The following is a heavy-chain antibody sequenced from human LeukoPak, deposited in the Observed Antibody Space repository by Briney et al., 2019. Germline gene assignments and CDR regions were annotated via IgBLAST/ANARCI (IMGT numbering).Heavy chain of an antibody. J-gene: IGHJ5*02. CDR1: GYTFTDYY. D-gene: IGHD3-10*01. V-gene: IGHV1-2*02. CDR2: INPTTGDT. Sequence: ASVNVSCKTSGYTFTDYYIHWVRQAPGQGLEWMGWINPTTGDTNYPQKFQGRVTMTRDTSISTAYMELSRLRSGDTAVYYCARDNYYDSGSYSWFDPWGQGTLVTVSS. CDR3: ARDNYYDSGSYSWFDP.